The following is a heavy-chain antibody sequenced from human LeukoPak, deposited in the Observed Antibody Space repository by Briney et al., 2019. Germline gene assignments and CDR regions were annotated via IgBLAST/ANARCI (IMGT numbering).Heavy chain of an antibody. CDR1: GYTLTELS. D-gene: IGHD2-15*01. CDR3: ATAIVVVVASTAAFDI. V-gene: IGHV1-24*01. Sequence: ASVKVSCKVSGYTLTELSMHWVRQAPGKGLEWMARFYPEDGETIYAHKVQGRFTMTGDTSTETAYMELSSLRAEDTAVYYCATAIVVVVASTAAFDIWGQGTMVTVS. CDR2: FYPEDGET. J-gene: IGHJ3*02.